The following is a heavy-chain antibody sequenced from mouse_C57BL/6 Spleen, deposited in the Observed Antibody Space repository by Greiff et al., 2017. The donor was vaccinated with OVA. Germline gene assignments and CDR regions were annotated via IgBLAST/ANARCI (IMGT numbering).Heavy chain of an antibody. V-gene: IGHV1-54*01. CDR2: INPGSGGT. CDR3: ARLGDSSGYEAMDY. Sequence: QVQLQQSGAELVRPGTSVKVSCKASGYAFTNYLIEWVKQRPGQGLEWIGVINPGSGGTNYNEKFKGKATLTADKSSSTAYMQLSSLTSEDSAVYVCARLGDSSGYEAMDYWGQGTSVTVSS. CDR1: GYAFTNYL. J-gene: IGHJ4*01. D-gene: IGHD3-2*02.